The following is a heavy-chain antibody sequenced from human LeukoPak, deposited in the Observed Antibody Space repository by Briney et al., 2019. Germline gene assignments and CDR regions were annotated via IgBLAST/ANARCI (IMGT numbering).Heavy chain of an antibody. CDR1: GFTFNYYW. CDR3: GLGYCRGGSCYHIDY. Sequence: PGGSLRLSCAASGFTFNYYWMHWVRHAPGKGLMWVSRINGDGSRSYADSVKGRFTISRDNAKKTVDLQMNSLRVEDTAVYYCGLGYCRGGSCYHIDYWGQGTLVTVSS. D-gene: IGHD2-15*01. CDR2: INGDGSR. V-gene: IGHV3-74*01. J-gene: IGHJ4*02.